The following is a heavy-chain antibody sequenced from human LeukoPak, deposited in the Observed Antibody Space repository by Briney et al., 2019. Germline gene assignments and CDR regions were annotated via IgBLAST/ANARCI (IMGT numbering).Heavy chain of an antibody. CDR2: IIPIFGTA. J-gene: IGHJ6*03. D-gene: IGHD1-14*01. Sequence: GASVKVSCKASGGTFSSYAISWVRQAPGQGLEWMGGIIPIFGTANYAQKFQGRVTITADESTSTAYMELSSLRAEDTAVYYCARGRGTHYYYYYYMDVWGKGTTVTISS. CDR1: GGTFSSYA. V-gene: IGHV1-69*13. CDR3: ARGRGTHYYYYYYMDV.